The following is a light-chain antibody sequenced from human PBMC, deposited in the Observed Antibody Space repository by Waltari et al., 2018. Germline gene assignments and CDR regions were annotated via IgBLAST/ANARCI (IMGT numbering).Light chain of an antibody. CDR1: QSVTTY. J-gene: IGKJ1*01. Sequence: DIQMTQSPSSLSASVGDRVTITCRASQSVTTYLSWYQQKPGKAPKLLIYGSSTLQSGVPSRFYGGGYGTDFTLTISSLQPEDFATYYCLQTYSTPRTFGQGTQVEIK. V-gene: IGKV1-39*01. CDR2: GSS. CDR3: LQTYSTPRT.